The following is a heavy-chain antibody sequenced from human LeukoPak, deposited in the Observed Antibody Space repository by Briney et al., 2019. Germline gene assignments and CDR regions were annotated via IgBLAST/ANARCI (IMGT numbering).Heavy chain of an antibody. D-gene: IGHD5-18*01. V-gene: IGHV3-74*01. CDR1: GLTPSGYW. CDR3: ARARGNTYGYFEY. CDR2: INGDASST. J-gene: IGHJ4*02. Sequence: GGSLRLSCAASGLTPSGYWMHWVRHAPGKGLVWVSRINGDASSTIYADSVKGRFTISRDNAKSTLYLQMNSLRVEDTAVYYCARARGNTYGYFEYWGQGTLVAVSS.